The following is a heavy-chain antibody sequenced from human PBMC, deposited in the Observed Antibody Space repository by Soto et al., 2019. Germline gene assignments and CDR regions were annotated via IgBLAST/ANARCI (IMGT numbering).Heavy chain of an antibody. D-gene: IGHD1-20*01. V-gene: IGHV3-48*01. CDR1: GFTFSSYS. CDR3: ARKRYT. J-gene: IGHJ5*02. CDR2: ISSSSSTI. Sequence: EVQLVESGGGSVQPGGSLRLSCAAYGFTFSSYSMNWVRQAPGKGLEWVSYISSSSSTIYYADSVKGRFTISRDNAKNSLYLQMNSLRAEDTAVYYCARKRYTWGQGTLVTVSS.